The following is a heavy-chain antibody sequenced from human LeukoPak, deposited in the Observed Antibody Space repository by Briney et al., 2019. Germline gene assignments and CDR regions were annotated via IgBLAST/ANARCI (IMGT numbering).Heavy chain of an antibody. D-gene: IGHD3-22*01. Sequence: EASVKVSCKASGYTFTSYGISWVRQAPGQGLEWMGWISAYNGNTNYAQKLQGGVTMTTDTSTSTAYMELRSLRSDDTAVYYCARDRTPYYHHYDSSGSPHDHAFDIWGQGTMVTVSS. CDR2: ISAYNGNT. CDR3: ARDRTPYYHHYDSSGSPHDHAFDI. V-gene: IGHV1-18*01. J-gene: IGHJ3*02. CDR1: GYTFTSYG.